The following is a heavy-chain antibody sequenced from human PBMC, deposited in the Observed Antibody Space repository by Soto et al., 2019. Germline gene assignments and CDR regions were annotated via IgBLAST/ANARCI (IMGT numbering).Heavy chain of an antibody. V-gene: IGHV4-31*03. Sequence: SETLSLPCTVSGCSISSGGYYWSWIRQHPGKGLEWIGYIYYSGSTYYNPSLKSRVTISVDTSKNQFALKLSSVTAADTAVYYCARVFRTTGWFDPWGQGTLVTVSS. D-gene: IGHD4-17*01. CDR2: IYYSGST. CDR1: GCSISSGGYY. CDR3: ARVFRTTGWFDP. J-gene: IGHJ5*02.